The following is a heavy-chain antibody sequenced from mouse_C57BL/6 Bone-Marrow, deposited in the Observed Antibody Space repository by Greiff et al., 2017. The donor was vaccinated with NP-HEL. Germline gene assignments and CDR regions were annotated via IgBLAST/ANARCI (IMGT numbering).Heavy chain of an antibody. CDR1: GFNIKDDY. D-gene: IGHD1-1*01. CDR2: IDPENGDT. J-gene: IGHJ4*01. CDR3: TTWGCYYYGSSPFAMDY. Sequence: EVQLQQSGAELVRPGASVKLSCTASGFNIKDDYMHWVKQRPEQGLEWIGWIDPENGDTEYASKFQGKATITADTSSNTAYLQLSSLTSEDTAVYYCTTWGCYYYGSSPFAMDYWGKGTSVTVAS. V-gene: IGHV14-4*01.